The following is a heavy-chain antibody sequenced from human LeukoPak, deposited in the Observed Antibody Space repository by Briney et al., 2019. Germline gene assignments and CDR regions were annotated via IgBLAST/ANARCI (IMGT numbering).Heavy chain of an antibody. Sequence: GGSLRLSCAASGFTFSNAWMSWVRQAPGKGLEWVGRIKSKTDGGTTDYAAPVKGRFTISRDDSKNTLYLQMNSPKTEDTAVYYCARNGYYDFWSGYYNGYMDVWGKGTTVTVSS. CDR1: GFTFSNAW. V-gene: IGHV3-15*01. J-gene: IGHJ6*03. CDR2: IKSKTDGGTT. D-gene: IGHD3-3*01. CDR3: ARNGYYDFWSGYYNGYMDV.